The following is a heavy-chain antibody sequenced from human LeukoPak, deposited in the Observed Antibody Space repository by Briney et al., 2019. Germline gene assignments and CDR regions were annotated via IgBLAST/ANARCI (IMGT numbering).Heavy chain of an antibody. CDR3: ARAYYDSSGYEIAFDI. CDR2: ISAYNGNT. D-gene: IGHD3-22*01. CDR1: GYTFTSYG. J-gene: IGHJ3*02. Sequence: ASVKVSCKASGYTFTSYGISWVRQAPGQGLVWMGWISAYNGNTNYAQKLQGRVTMTTDTPTSTAYMELRSLRSDDTAVYYCARAYYDSSGYEIAFDIWGQGTMVTVSS. V-gene: IGHV1-18*01.